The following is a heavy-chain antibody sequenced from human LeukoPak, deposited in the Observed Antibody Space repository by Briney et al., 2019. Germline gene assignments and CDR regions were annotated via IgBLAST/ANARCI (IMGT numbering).Heavy chain of an antibody. CDR1: GGSISSYY. D-gene: IGHD3-10*01. Sequence: SETLSLTCTVSGGSISSYYWSWIRQPPGKGLEWIGYIYYSGSTNYNPSLKGRVTISVDTSKNQFSLKLSSVTAADTAVYYCTRGSYYYGSGSYHLRPQGVMDVWGKGTTVTVSS. CDR2: IYYSGST. CDR3: TRGSYYYGSGSYHLRPQGVMDV. J-gene: IGHJ6*04. V-gene: IGHV4-59*01.